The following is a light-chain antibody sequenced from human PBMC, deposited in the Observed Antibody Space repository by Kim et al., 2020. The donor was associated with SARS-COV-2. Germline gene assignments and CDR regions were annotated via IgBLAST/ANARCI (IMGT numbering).Light chain of an antibody. Sequence: QSALTQPASVSGSPGQSITISCTGTSSDVGGYNYVSWYQQHPGKAPKLMIYDVNKWPSGVSNRFSGSKSGNTASLTISGLQAEDEADYYCISYTSSNTWVFGGGTKLTVL. V-gene: IGLV2-14*01. CDR3: ISYTSSNTWV. J-gene: IGLJ3*02. CDR2: DVN. CDR1: SSDVGGYNY.